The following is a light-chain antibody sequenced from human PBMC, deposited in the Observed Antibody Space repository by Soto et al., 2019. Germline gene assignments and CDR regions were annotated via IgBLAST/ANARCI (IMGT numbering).Light chain of an antibody. V-gene: IGKV1-8*01. Sequence: IRMTQFPSSFAASTGESVTITCGARQGISSYLAWYQQKPGKAPKLLIYAASTLQSGVPSRFRGSGSGTDFTLTISCLQSEDFATYHCQQYYSYPRTCGQGTKMDIK. J-gene: IGKJ1*01. CDR1: QGISSY. CDR3: QQYYSYPRT. CDR2: AAS.